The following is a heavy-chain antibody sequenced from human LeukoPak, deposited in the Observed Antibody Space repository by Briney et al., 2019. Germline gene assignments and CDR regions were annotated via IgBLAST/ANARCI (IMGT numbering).Heavy chain of an antibody. Sequence: SETLSLICTVYGGFFSGYYWSWIRQPPGKGLEWIGEINHSGSTNYNPSLKSRVTISVDTSKNQFVLKLSSVTAADTAVYYCARGSSIGSGSVIWVWFDPWGQGTLVTVSS. CDR2: INHSGST. J-gene: IGHJ5*02. CDR1: GGFFSGYY. V-gene: IGHV4-34*01. D-gene: IGHD3-10*01. CDR3: ARGSSIGSGSVIWVWFDP.